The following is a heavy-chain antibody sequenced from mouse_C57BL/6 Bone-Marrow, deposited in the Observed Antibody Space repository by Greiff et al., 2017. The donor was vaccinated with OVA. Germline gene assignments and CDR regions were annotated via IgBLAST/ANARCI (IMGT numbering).Heavy chain of an antibody. J-gene: IGHJ4*01. D-gene: IGHD2-4*01. Sequence: QVQLQQSGPELVKPGASVKISCKASGYAFSSSWMNWVKQRPGKGLEWIGRIYPGDGDTNYNGKFKGKATLTADKSSSTAYMQLSSLTSEDSAVYFCARDDYDDYAMDYWGQGTSVTVSS. CDR1: GYAFSSSW. CDR3: ARDDYDDYAMDY. CDR2: IYPGDGDT. V-gene: IGHV1-82*01.